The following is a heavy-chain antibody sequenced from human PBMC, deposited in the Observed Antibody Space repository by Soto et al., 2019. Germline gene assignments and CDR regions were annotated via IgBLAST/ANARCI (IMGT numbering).Heavy chain of an antibody. CDR3: ARGYCSGGSCYDGFFAY. J-gene: IGHJ4*02. CDR2: ISAYNGNT. Sequence: GASVKVSCKAPGGTFSRDTINWVRQSPGQGLEWMGWISAYNGNTNYAQKLQGRDTMTTDTSTSAAYMERRSLRSDDTAVYYCARGYCSGGSCYDGFFAYWGQGTQVTVSS. CDR1: GGTFSRDT. V-gene: IGHV1-18*04. D-gene: IGHD2-15*01.